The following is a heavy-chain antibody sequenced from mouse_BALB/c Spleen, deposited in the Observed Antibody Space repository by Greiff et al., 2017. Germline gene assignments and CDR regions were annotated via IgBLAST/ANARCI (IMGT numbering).Heavy chain of an antibody. Sequence: EVQGVESGGDLVKPGGSLKLSCAASGFTFSSYGMSWVRQTPDKRLEWVATISSGGSYTYYPDSVKGRFTISRDNAKNTLYLQMSSLKSEDTAMYYCARQAVPGDYWGQGTTLTVSS. J-gene: IGHJ2*01. V-gene: IGHV5-6*01. CDR1: GFTFSSYG. CDR3: ARQAVPGDY. CDR2: ISSGGSYT.